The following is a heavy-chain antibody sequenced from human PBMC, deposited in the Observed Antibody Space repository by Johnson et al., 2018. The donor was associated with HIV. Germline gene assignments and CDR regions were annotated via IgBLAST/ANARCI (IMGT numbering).Heavy chain of an antibody. CDR2: IWYDGSNR. CDR1: GFTFSSYG. Sequence: QVQLVESGGGVVQPGRSLRLSCAASGFTFSSYGMHWVRQAPGKGLEWVAVIWYDGSNRYYADSVKGRFTISRDNAKNSLYLQMNSLRAEDTALYYCAKDIWQYMYGAFDVWGQGTMVTVSS. V-gene: IGHV3-33*03. CDR3: AKDIWQYMYGAFDV. D-gene: IGHD2-8*01. J-gene: IGHJ3*01.